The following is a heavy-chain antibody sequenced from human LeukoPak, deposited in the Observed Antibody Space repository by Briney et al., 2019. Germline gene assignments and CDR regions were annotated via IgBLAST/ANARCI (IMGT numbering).Heavy chain of an antibody. CDR3: ARQNTPHGNFDY. CDR1: GFTLSNYA. D-gene: IGHD1-26*01. Sequence: GGSLRLSCAASGFTLSNYAMHWVRQPAGKGLEWVPAIGTAGDTFYPGSVKGRFTISRANAKKSLFLQMNSLRAEDTAVYYCARQNTPHGNFDYWGQGTLVTVSS. V-gene: IGHV3-13*01. CDR2: IGTAGDT. J-gene: IGHJ4*02.